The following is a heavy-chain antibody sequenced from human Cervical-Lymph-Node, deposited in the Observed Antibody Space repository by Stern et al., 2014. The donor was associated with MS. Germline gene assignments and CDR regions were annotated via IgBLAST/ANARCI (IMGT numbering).Heavy chain of an antibody. CDR2: VTYDGSDP. D-gene: IGHD4-17*01. CDR1: GFTFRDYG. J-gene: IGHJ4*02. Sequence: VQLVESGGGVVQPGRSLRLSCAASGFTFRDYGMHWVRQAPGKGLEWVALVTYDGSDPYYADSVKGRFTISRDNSKNTLALQMNLQSPRDTAVYVCACDRGLPHCFYCMDYWGQGTMVTVSS. CDR3: ACDRGLPHCFYCMDY. V-gene: IGHV3-30*03.